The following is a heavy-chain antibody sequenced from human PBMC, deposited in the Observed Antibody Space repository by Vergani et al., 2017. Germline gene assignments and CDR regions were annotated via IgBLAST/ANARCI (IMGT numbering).Heavy chain of an antibody. D-gene: IGHD3-10*01. J-gene: IGHJ6*02. CDR3: AREQMGVTMVRGVISLIGGAPAGMDV. Sequence: QLVESGGGLVQPGGSLRLSCAASGFTFSSYDMNWVRQAPGKGLEWVSYISSSGSTIYYADSVKGRFTISRDNAKNSLYLQMNSLRADDTAVYYCAREQMGVTMVRGVISLIGGAPAGMDVWGQGTTVTVSS. V-gene: IGHV3-48*03. CDR1: GFTFSSYD. CDR2: ISSSGSTI.